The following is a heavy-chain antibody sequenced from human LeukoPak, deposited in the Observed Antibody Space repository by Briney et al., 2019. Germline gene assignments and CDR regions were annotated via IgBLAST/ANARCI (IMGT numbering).Heavy chain of an antibody. D-gene: IGHD3-9*01. CDR1: GYSFTAYV. J-gene: IGHJ4*02. V-gene: IGHV1-18*01. Sequence: ASVKVSCKASGYSFTAYVISWVRQAPRQGLEWVGWISTYNPNTNYAQKFQGRVTMTTDTPTSTVYMELRSLRSDDTAVYYCARSPARGFDILTNYNDYWGQGTLVTVSS. CDR2: ISTYNPNT. CDR3: ARSPARGFDILTNYNDY.